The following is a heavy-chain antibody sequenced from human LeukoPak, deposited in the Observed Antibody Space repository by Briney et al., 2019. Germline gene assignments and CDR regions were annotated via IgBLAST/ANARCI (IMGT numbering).Heavy chain of an antibody. Sequence: GGSLRLSCAAYGFTFSSYWMHWVRQAPGKGLVWVSRISGDGTTTTYADAVKGRFTISRDNAKNTVSLQMNSLRAEDTAVYYCATRVGAQGDWGQGTLVAVSS. V-gene: IGHV3-74*01. CDR3: ATRVGAQGD. CDR1: GFTFSSYW. D-gene: IGHD1-26*01. CDR2: ISGDGTTT. J-gene: IGHJ4*02.